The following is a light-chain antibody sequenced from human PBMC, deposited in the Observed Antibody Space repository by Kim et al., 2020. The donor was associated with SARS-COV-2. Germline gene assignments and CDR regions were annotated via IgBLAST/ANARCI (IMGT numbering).Light chain of an antibody. CDR2: DAY. CDR3: QQYSGSPPWT. J-gene: IGKJ1*01. CDR1: QSVNSNY. V-gene: IGKV3D-20*01. Sequence: PGERATRSCGASQSVNSNYLAWYQQKPGLAPRLLIYDAYSRATGIPDRFSGSGSGTDFTLTISRLEPEDSAVYYCQQYSGSPPWTFGQGTKVDIK.